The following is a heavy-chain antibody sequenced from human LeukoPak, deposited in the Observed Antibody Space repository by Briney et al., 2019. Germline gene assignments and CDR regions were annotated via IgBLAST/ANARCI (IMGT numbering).Heavy chain of an antibody. J-gene: IGHJ4*02. V-gene: IGHV1-69*13. CDR3: TRDLGQWLLQGIFFDY. Sequence: SVKVSCKASGGTFSSYAISWVRQAPGQGLEWMGGIIPIFGTANYAQKFQGRVTITADESTSTAYMELRSLRSDDTAVYYCTRDLGQWLLQGIFFDYWGQGTLVTVSS. CDR1: GGTFSSYA. D-gene: IGHD5-12*01. CDR2: IIPIFGTA.